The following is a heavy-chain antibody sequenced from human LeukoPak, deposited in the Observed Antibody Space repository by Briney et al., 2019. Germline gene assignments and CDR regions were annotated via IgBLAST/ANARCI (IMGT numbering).Heavy chain of an antibody. Sequence: GGSLRLSCAASGFTFSSYGMHWVRRAPGKGLEWVAVIWYDGSNKYYADSVKGRFTISRDNSKNTLYLQMNSLRAEDTAVYYCARHIRGAAAVDYWGQGTLVTVSS. D-gene: IGHD6-13*01. CDR1: GFTFSSYG. J-gene: IGHJ4*02. CDR3: ARHIRGAAAVDY. CDR2: IWYDGSNK. V-gene: IGHV3-33*01.